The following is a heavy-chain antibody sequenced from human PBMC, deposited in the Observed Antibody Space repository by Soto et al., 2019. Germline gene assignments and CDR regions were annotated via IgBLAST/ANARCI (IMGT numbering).Heavy chain of an antibody. Sequence: GASVKVSCKASGGSFSHYEIGWLRQAPGQGLEWMGGITPVFGTPNYAQDFQARVTITADESTSTAHMELSSLRSEDTAMYFCARYGESLKFFEYWGQGTLVTVSS. J-gene: IGHJ4*02. CDR3: ARYGESLKFFEY. CDR1: GGSFSHYE. CDR2: ITPVFGTP. D-gene: IGHD3-10*01. V-gene: IGHV1-69*13.